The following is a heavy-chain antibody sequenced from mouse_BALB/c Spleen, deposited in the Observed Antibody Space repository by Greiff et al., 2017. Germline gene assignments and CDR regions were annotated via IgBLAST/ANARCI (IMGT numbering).Heavy chain of an antibody. Sequence: EVQGVESGGGLVKPGGSLKLSCAASGFTFSSYAMSWVRQTPEKRLEWVASISSGGSTYYPDSVKGRFTISRDNARNILYLQMSSLRSEDTAMYYCMITPSFNYWGQGTTLTVSS. V-gene: IGHV5-6-5*01. D-gene: IGHD2-4*01. CDR1: GFTFSSYA. CDR3: MITPSFNY. J-gene: IGHJ2*01. CDR2: ISSGGST.